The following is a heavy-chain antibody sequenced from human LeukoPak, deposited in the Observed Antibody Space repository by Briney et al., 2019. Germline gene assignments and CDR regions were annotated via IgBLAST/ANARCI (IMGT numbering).Heavy chain of an antibody. Sequence: GGSLRLSCAASGFTFSTYDMHWVRQAPGKGLEWVAFIRYDGSNKYYADSVKGRFTISRDNAKNSLYLQMNSLRAEDTAVYYCARGRGYSYGYGAFDIWGQGTMVTVSS. CDR1: GFTFSTYD. J-gene: IGHJ3*02. CDR2: IRYDGSNK. V-gene: IGHV3-30*02. D-gene: IGHD5-18*01. CDR3: ARGRGYSYGYGAFDI.